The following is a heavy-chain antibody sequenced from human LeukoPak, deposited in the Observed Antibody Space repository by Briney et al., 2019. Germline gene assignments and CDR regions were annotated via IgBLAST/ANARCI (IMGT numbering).Heavy chain of an antibody. D-gene: IGHD3-3*01. Sequence: GSLRLSCAASGFTFSNYAMSWVRQAPGKGLEWIGYIYYSGSTNYNPSLKSRVTISVDTSKNQFSLKLSSVTAADTAVYYCARGTWSGNAFDIWGQGTMVTVSS. CDR3: ARGTWSGNAFDI. CDR2: IYYSGST. J-gene: IGHJ3*02. V-gene: IGHV4-59*12. CDR1: GFTFSNYA.